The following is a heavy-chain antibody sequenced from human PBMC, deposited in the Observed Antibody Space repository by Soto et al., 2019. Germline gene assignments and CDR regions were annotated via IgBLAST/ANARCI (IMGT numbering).Heavy chain of an antibody. J-gene: IGHJ6*02. CDR3: AKDHSGSRTYYYYGMDV. D-gene: IGHD1-26*01. CDR1: GFTFSSYA. V-gene: IGHV3-23*01. Sequence: PGGSLRLSCEASGFTFSSYAMSWVRQAPGKGLEWVSVISGSGDSTYYADSVKGRFTISRDSSQNTLYLQMNSLRAEDTAIYYCAKDHSGSRTYYYYGMDVWGQGTTVTVSS. CDR2: ISGSGDST.